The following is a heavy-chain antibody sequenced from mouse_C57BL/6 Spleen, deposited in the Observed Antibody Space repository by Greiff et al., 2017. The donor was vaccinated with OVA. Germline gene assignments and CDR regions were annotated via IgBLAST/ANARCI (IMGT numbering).Heavy chain of an antibody. CDR2: IYYSGTI. J-gene: IGHJ2*01. CDR3: ARDYDEGAFDY. V-gene: IGHV3-5*01. CDR1: GISITTGNYR. D-gene: IGHD2-12*01. Sequence: VQLKESGPGLVKPSQTVFLTCTVPGISITTGNYRWSWIRQFPGNKMEWIGYIYYSGTITYNPSLTSRTTITRDTPKNQFFLEMNSLTAEDTATYYCARDYDEGAFDYWGQGTTLTVSS.